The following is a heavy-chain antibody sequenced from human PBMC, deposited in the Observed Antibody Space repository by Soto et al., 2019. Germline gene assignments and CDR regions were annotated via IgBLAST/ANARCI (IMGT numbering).Heavy chain of an antibody. V-gene: IGHV4-34*01. D-gene: IGHD7-27*01. Sequence: KTSETLSLTCAVYGGSFNPYHWSFIRQPPGKRLEWIGEIDHTGRTNYNPSVKGRVTMSVDTSKNQFSLNLRSVTAADTAVYFCAGSMNDHNHHHWGFDSWGQGTLVTVSS. CDR1: GGSFNPYH. CDR3: AGSMNDHNHHHWGFDS. CDR2: IDHTGRT. J-gene: IGHJ5*01.